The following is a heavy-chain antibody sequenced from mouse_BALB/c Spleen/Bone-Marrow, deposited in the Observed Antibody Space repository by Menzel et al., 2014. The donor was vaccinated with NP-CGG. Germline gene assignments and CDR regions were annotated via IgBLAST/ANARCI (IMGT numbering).Heavy chain of an antibody. D-gene: IGHD2-1*01. CDR1: GFTFTSYW. J-gene: IGHJ4*01. CDR2: INPSNGRT. CDR3: ARDGNYRYAMDY. V-gene: IGHV1S81*02. Sequence: QVQLQQPGAELVKPGASVKLSCMASGFTFTSYWIHWVKQRPGQGPEWIGEINPSNGRTNYNGKFKSKATLTEDKSSSTAYMQLSSLTSEDSAVYYCARDGNYRYAMDYWGQGTSVTVSS.